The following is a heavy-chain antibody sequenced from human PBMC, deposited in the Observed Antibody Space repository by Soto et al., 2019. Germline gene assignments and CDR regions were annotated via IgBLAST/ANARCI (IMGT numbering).Heavy chain of an antibody. D-gene: IGHD6-19*01. CDR2: ISWKNGYR. CDR1: GFTFDDYA. J-gene: IGHJ4*02. V-gene: IGHV3-9*01. CDR3: AKGRDISGSDY. Sequence: EVRLVVSGGGWGQPGRSLRLSCAVSGFTFDDYAMHWVLKAPGKGLEWVSGISWKNGYRMYADSVKGRFIISRDNARNSLSLQINSLRPEDTALYYCAKGRDISGSDYWVAGTLVTVSS.